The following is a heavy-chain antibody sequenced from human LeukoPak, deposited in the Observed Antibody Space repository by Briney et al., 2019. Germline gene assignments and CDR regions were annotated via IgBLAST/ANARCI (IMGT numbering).Heavy chain of an antibody. Sequence: PSETLSLTCTVSVGSISSGTYYWGWIRQPPGKGLEWIGSISHGGSTHYNASLKSRVTISVETSKNQFSLKLTSVTAADTAVYYCARQADVPSAIGYFDYWGQGTLVSVSS. CDR2: ISHGGST. CDR3: ARQADVPSAIGYFDY. D-gene: IGHD2-2*01. CDR1: VGSISSGTYY. V-gene: IGHV4-39*01. J-gene: IGHJ4*02.